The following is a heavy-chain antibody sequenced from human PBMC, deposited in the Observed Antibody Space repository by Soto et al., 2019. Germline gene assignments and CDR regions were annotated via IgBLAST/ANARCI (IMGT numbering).Heavy chain of an antibody. Sequence: QVQLVQSGAEVKKPGASVKVSCKASGYTFTSYGISWVRQAPGQGLEWMGWLSAYNGNKTYAQKLQGRVTMTTNTDTSTAYMEPRSLSSDDAVVYYCARVVSDISTYFFDYWGQGPLVTVSP. D-gene: IGHD2-21*02. J-gene: IGHJ4*02. V-gene: IGHV1-18*01. CDR1: GYTFTSYG. CDR2: LSAYNGNK. CDR3: ARVVSDISTYFFDY.